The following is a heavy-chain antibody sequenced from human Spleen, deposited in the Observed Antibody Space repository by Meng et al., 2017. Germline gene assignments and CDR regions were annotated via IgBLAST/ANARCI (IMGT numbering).Heavy chain of an antibody. CDR2: IYSGGST. CDR1: GFSVSSTY. D-gene: IGHD4-23*01. Sequence: GESLKISCAASGFSVSSTYMTWVRQAPGKGLEWVSVIYSGGSTSYADSVKGRFTISRDNANNTLFLQMNGLRAEDTAVYYCTREGASVISLDYWGQGTLVTVSS. J-gene: IGHJ4*02. CDR3: TREGASVISLDY. V-gene: IGHV3-53*01.